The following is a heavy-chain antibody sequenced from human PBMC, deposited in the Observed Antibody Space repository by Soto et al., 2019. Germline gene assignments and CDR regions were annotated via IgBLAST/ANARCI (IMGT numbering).Heavy chain of an antibody. CDR3: AKGGKGEKARTIDY. J-gene: IGHJ4*02. CDR2: ISGSGGST. V-gene: IGHV3-23*01. Sequence: QPGGSLRLSCADSGFTFSSYSMSWVRQSPGKGLEWVSAISGSGGSTYYADSVKGRFTISRDNSKNTLYLQMNGLRAEDTAVYYCAKGGKGEKARTIDYWGQGTLVTVSS. CDR1: GFTFSSYS.